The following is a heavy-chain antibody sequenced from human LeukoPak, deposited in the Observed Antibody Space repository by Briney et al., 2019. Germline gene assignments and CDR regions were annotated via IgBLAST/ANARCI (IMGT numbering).Heavy chain of an antibody. Sequence: GASVKVSCKASGYTFTGYYMHWVRQAPGQGLEWMGWINPNSGGTNYAQKFQGRVTMTRDTSISTAYMELSRLRSDDTAVYYCARGQGGWGWGLSGDAFDIWGQGTMVTVSS. CDR2: INPNSGGT. J-gene: IGHJ3*02. CDR1: GYTFTGYY. CDR3: ARGQGGWGWGLSGDAFDI. D-gene: IGHD2-21*01. V-gene: IGHV1-2*02.